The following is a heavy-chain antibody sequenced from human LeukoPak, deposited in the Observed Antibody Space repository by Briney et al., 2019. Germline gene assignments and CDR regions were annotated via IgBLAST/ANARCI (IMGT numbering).Heavy chain of an antibody. Sequence: SETLSLTCTVSGGSISNYYWSWIRQPPGKGLEWIGYIYYSGTTNYNPSLKSRVTISVDTSKNQFSLKLNSVTAADTAVYYCARGVYIAAAQYGYWGQGTLVTVTS. D-gene: IGHD6-13*01. J-gene: IGHJ4*02. V-gene: IGHV4-59*01. CDR2: IYYSGTT. CDR1: GGSISNYY. CDR3: ARGVYIAAAQYGY.